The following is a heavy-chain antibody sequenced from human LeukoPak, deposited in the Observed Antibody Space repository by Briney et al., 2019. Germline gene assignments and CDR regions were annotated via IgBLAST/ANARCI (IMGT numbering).Heavy chain of an antibody. CDR2: IYYSGST. J-gene: IGHJ4*02. V-gene: IGHV4-39*07. CDR3: AIIAAAGDYFDY. D-gene: IGHD6-13*01. CDR1: GGSISSSSYY. Sequence: SETLSLTCTVSGGSISSSSYYWGWIRQPPGRGLEWIGSIYYSGSTYYNPSLKSRVTISVDTSKNQFSLKLSSVTAADTAVYYCAIIAAAGDYFDYWGQGTLVTVSS.